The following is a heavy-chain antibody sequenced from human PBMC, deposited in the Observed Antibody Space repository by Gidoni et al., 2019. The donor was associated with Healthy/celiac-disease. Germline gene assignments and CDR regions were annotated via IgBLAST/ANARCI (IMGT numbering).Heavy chain of an antibody. CDR1: GFTFSRYA. J-gene: IGHJ3*02. D-gene: IGHD2-8*01. V-gene: IGHV3-30*04. CDR3: ARGYCTNGVCYDAFDI. Sequence: QVQLVESGGGVVQPGRSLRLSCAASGFTFSRYAMHWVRQAPGKGLEWVAVISYDGSNKDYADSVKGRFTISRDNSKNTLYLQMNSLRAEDTAVYYCARGYCTNGVCYDAFDIWGQGTMVTVSS. CDR2: ISYDGSNK.